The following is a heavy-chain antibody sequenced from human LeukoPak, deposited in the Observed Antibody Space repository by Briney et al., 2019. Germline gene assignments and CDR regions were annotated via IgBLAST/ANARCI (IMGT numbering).Heavy chain of an antibody. CDR2: INTDNGDT. V-gene: IGHV1-18*04. Sequence: ASVKVSCKASGYSFSTYGLSWLRQAPGQGLEWMGWINTDNGDTNYAQKFQRSVTMTRDKSTNTAYMELRNLRSDDTAVYYCARKACMGDSHRFDPWGQGTLVIVSS. D-gene: IGHD2-21*02. J-gene: IGHJ5*02. CDR1: GYSFSTYG. CDR3: ARKACMGDSHRFDP.